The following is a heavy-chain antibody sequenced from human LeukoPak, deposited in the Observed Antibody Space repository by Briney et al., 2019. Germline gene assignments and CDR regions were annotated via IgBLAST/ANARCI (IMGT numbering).Heavy chain of an antibody. V-gene: IGHV3-15*01. Sequence: GGSLRLFCAASGFTFTYAWMSWVRQAPGKGLEGVGRINTKSDGGTIDYAAPLKGRFTISRDDSKNTVFLKMNSLKSEDTAVYYCTTGLAFWGQGTLVTVSS. J-gene: IGHJ4*02. D-gene: IGHD2-21*01. CDR3: TTGLAF. CDR2: INTKSDGGTI. CDR1: GFTFTYAW.